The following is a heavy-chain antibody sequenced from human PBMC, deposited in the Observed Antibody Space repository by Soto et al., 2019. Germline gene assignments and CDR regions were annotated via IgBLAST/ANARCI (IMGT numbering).Heavy chain of an antibody. V-gene: IGHV3-53*04. D-gene: IGHD6-13*01. CDR2: LFRDGTT. CDR1: GFTVSSSY. CDR3: ARAEYTGSWNEERED. J-gene: IGHJ4*02. Sequence: GGSLRLSCAGSGFTVSSSYMSWVRQAPGKGPEWVSVLFRDGTTFYADSVKGRFTISRHSSENTLYLQMNSLRGEDTAVYYCARAEYTGSWNEEREDWGQGTPVTVSS.